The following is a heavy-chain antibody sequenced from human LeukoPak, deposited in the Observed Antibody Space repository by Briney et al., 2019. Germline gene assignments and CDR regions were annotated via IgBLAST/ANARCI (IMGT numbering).Heavy chain of an antibody. CDR2: IIPILGIA. Sequence: GASVKVSCKASGGTFSSYAISWVRQAPGQGLEWMGRIIPILGIANYAQKFQGRVTITADKSTSTAYMELSSLRSEDTAVYYCASYYDYVWGSWDAFDIWGQGTMVTVSS. CDR3: ASYYDYVWGSWDAFDI. CDR1: GGTFSSYA. J-gene: IGHJ3*02. D-gene: IGHD3-16*01. V-gene: IGHV1-69*04.